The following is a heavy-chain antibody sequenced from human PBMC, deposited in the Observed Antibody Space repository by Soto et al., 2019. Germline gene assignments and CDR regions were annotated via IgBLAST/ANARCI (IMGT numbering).Heavy chain of an antibody. V-gene: IGHV3-33*01. CDR3: AREGSGYSGSSIPCYYYGMDV. D-gene: IGHD1-26*01. J-gene: IGHJ6*02. Sequence: GGSLRLSCAASGFTFSSYGMHWVRQAPGKGLEWVAVIWYDGSNKYYADSVKGRFTISRDNSKNTLYLQMNSQRAEDTAVYYCAREGSGYSGSSIPCYYYGMDVWGQGTTVTVSS. CDR2: IWYDGSNK. CDR1: GFTFSSYG.